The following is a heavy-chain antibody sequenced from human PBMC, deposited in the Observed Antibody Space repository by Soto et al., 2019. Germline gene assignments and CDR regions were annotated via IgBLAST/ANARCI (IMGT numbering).Heavy chain of an antibody. CDR2: IKQDGSER. D-gene: IGHD1-1*01. J-gene: IGHJ4*02. CDR1: GFTFSTYW. V-gene: IGHV3-7*01. CDR3: ATDSGTRDY. Sequence: EVHLVESGGGLVQPGRSLRLSCAVSGFTFSTYWMSWVRQAPGKGLEWVANIKQDGSERYYVDSVKGRFTISRDNAKNSLYLQMNNLRAEDTAVYYCATDSGTRDYWGQGTLVTVSS.